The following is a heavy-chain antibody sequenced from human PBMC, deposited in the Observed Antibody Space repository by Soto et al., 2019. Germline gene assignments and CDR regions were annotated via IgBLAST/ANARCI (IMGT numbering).Heavy chain of an antibody. CDR1: GGSISSYY. J-gene: IGHJ3*02. Sequence: SETLSLTCTVSGGSISSYYWSWIRQPPGKGLEWIGYIYYSGSTNYNPSLKSRVTIPVDKSKNQFSLEVNSVTAADTAMYYCAYSLGWYRLDIWGQGTMVTVSS. CDR3: AYSLGWYRLDI. CDR2: IYYSGST. D-gene: IGHD6-19*01. V-gene: IGHV4-59*12.